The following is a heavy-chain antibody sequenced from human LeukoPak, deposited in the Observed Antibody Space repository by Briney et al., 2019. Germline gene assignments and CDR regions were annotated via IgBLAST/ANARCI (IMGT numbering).Heavy chain of an antibody. D-gene: IGHD4-11*01. V-gene: IGHV3-48*04. CDR1: GSTFSSSS. CDR3: ARDPVPYTVTTFRPRWFDP. J-gene: IGHJ5*02. Sequence: TGGSLRLSCAASGSTFSSSSMNWVRQAPGKGLEWVSYISSSSSTIYYADSVKGRFTISRDNAKNSLYLQMNSLRAEDTAVYYCARDPVPYTVTTFRPRWFDPWGQGTLVTVSS. CDR2: ISSSSSTI.